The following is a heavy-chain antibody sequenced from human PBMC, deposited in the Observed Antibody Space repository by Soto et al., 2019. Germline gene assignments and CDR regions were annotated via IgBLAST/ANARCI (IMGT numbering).Heavy chain of an antibody. J-gene: IGHJ4*02. CDR2: ISTHNGNT. V-gene: IGHV1-18*01. CDR3: ARGRYGDY. CDR1: GYTFTSYG. D-gene: IGHD1-1*01. Sequence: QVHLVQSGAEVKKPGASVKVSCKASGYTFTSYGITWVRQAPGQGLEWMGWISTHNGNTDYAQKLQGRVIVTRDTSTSTAYMELRSLRSDNTAVYYCARGRYGDYWGQGALVTVSS.